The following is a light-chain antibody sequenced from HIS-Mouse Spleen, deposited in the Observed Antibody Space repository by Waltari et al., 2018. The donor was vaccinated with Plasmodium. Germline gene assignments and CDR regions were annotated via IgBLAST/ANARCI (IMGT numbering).Light chain of an antibody. V-gene: IGKV1-6*01. CDR2: DEY. J-gene: IGKJ2*01. CDR3: LQDYNYPYT. CDR1: QGIRND. Sequence: AIQMTQSPSSLSASVGDRVTITCRASQGIRNDLGGYQKKPGKAPKLLSSDEYSLQSGVPSRFSGSGSGTDFTLTISSLQPEDFATYYCLQDYNYPYTFGQGTKLEIK.